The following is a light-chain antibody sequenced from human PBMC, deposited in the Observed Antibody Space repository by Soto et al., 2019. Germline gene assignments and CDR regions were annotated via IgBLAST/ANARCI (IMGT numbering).Light chain of an antibody. Sequence: DIQMTQSPSTLSASVGDTVTSTCRASQSISSWLAWYQQNPGKAPKLLIYDASSLESGVPPRFSGSGYGTEFTLTVGSLQPDDFATYYCQQYNSHSITFGPGTKVDI. CDR2: DAS. V-gene: IGKV1-5*01. CDR1: QSISSW. CDR3: QQYNSHSIT. J-gene: IGKJ3*01.